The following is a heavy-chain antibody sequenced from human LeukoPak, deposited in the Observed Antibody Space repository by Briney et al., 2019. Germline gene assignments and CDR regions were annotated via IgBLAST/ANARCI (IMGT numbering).Heavy chain of an antibody. CDR1: GFTFSSYS. D-gene: IGHD6-13*01. Sequence: PGGSLRLSCAASGFTFSSYSMNWVRQAPGKGLEWVSSISSSSSYIYYADSVKGRFTISRDNAKNSLYLQMNSLRAEDTAVYYCPRAYSSSWEYYFDYWGQGTLVTVSS. J-gene: IGHJ4*02. CDR2: ISSSSSYI. V-gene: IGHV3-21*01. CDR3: PRAYSSSWEYYFDY.